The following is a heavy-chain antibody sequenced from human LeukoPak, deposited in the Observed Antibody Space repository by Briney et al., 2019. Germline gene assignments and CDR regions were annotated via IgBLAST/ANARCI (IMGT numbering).Heavy chain of an antibody. V-gene: IGHV3-23*01. D-gene: IGHD1-26*01. CDR1: GFTFSNYA. CDR2: ISGSGGST. CDR3: AKGYSGSYFDY. J-gene: IGHJ4*02. Sequence: GGSLRLSCAASGFTFSNYAMSWLRQAPGKGLEWVSTISGSGGSTYYADSVKGRFTISRDNSKNTLYLQMNSLRAEDTAVYYCAKGYSGSYFDYWGQGTLVTVSS.